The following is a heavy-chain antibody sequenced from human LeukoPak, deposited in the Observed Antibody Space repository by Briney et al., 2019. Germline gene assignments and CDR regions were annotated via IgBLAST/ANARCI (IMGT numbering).Heavy chain of an antibody. J-gene: IGHJ5*02. CDR1: GFTFSFYG. V-gene: IGHV3-30*02. CDR2: IRFDGSDK. Sequence: PGGSLRPSCAASGFTFSFYGIHWVRQAPGKGLEWVAFIRFDGSDKYYADSVKGRFNVSRDNSKNTLYMHTNSLRVEDTAVYYCARRTDYGADTDDHWGQGTLVTVSS. D-gene: IGHD4-17*01. CDR3: ARRTDYGADTDDH.